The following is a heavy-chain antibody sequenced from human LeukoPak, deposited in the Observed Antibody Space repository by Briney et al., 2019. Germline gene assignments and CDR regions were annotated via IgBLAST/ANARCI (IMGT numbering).Heavy chain of an antibody. V-gene: IGHV3-48*03. J-gene: IGHJ4*02. CDR1: GCTVSSYE. D-gene: IGHD4/OR15-4a*01. CDR2: ISTSGSTI. CDR3: ARVHGANFYYFDY. Sequence: PVGSLKLSCAATGCTVSSYEVNWVRQAPGKRLEWVSYISTSGSTIYADSVKGRFTISRDNAKNSLYLQMNSLRAEDTAVYYCARVHGANFYYFDYWGQGTLVTVSS.